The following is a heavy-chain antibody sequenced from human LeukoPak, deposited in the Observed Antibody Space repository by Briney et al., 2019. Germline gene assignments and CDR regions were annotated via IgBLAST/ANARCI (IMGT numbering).Heavy chain of an antibody. CDR2: ISGSGGST. Sequence: PGGSLRLSCAASGFTFSSYSMSWVRQAPGKGLEWVSAISGSGGSTYYADSVKGRFTISRDNSKNTLYLQMNSLRAEDTAVYYCAKDLVVITTVDAFDIWGQGTMVTVSS. V-gene: IGHV3-23*01. J-gene: IGHJ3*02. CDR3: AKDLVVITTVDAFDI. CDR1: GFTFSSYS. D-gene: IGHD3-22*01.